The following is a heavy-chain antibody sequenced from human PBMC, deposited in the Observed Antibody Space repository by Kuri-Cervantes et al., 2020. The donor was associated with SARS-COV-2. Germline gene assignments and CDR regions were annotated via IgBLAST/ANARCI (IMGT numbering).Heavy chain of an antibody. CDR2: ISSSSSYI. CDR1: GFTFSSYS. Sequence: GGSLRLSCAASGFTFSSYSMNWVRQAPGKGLEWVSSISSSSSYIYYADSVKGRFTISRDNAKSSLYLQMNSLRAEDTAVYYCARSFTVTDPFDPWGQGTLVTVSS. D-gene: IGHD4-11*01. CDR3: ARSFTVTDPFDP. J-gene: IGHJ5*02. V-gene: IGHV3-21*01.